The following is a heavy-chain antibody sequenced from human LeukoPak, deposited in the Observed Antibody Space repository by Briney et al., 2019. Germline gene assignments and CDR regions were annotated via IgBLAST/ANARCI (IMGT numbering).Heavy chain of an antibody. Sequence: PGASLQISCKGSGSSFTSYWIGWVRQLPGKGLEWMGIIYPGDSDTRYSPSFQGQVTISADKSISTAYLQWSSLKASDTAMYYCARLFGGSGWYFDYWGQGTLVTVSS. J-gene: IGHJ4*02. CDR3: ARLFGGSGWYFDY. CDR1: GSSFTSYW. CDR2: IYPGDSDT. V-gene: IGHV5-51*01. D-gene: IGHD6-19*01.